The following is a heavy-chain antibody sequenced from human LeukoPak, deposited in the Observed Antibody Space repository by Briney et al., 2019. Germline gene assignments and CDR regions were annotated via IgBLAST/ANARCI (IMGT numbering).Heavy chain of an antibody. V-gene: IGHV4-39*07. CDR2: IYYSGST. Sequence: GSLRLSCAASGFTFNTYNMNWVRQPPGKGLEWIGSIYYSGSTYYNPSLKSRVTISVDTSKNQFSLKLSSVTAADTAVYYCARDSSSSLYWGQGTLVTVSS. J-gene: IGHJ4*02. CDR1: GFTFNTYN. CDR3: ARDSSSSLY. D-gene: IGHD6-6*01.